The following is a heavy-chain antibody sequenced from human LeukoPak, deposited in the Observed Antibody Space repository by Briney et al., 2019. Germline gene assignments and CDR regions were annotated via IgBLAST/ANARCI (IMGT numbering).Heavy chain of an antibody. D-gene: IGHD1-26*01. J-gene: IGHJ4*02. CDR3: AKDSGKGPLVGATDY. V-gene: IGHV3-30*02. Sequence: GGSLRLSCAASGFIFSSYGMHWVRQAPGKGLEWVAFIRYDGSNKYYADSVKGRFTISRDNSKNTLYLQMNSLRAEDTAVYYCAKDSGKGPLVGATDYWGQGTLVTVSS. CDR2: IRYDGSNK. CDR1: GFIFSSYG.